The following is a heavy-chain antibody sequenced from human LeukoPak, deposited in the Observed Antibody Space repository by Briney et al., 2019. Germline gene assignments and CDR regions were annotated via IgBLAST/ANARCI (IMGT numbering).Heavy chain of an antibody. D-gene: IGHD3-10*01. CDR2: IYHSGST. Sequence: KPSETLSLTCTVSGYSISSGYYWGWIRQPPGKGPEWIGNIYHSGSTYNHPSLKSRVTISVDTSKNQFSLKLSSVTAADTAVYYCARAKGGFGELFGVFHWYFDLWGRGTLVTVSS. J-gene: IGHJ2*01. CDR3: ARAKGGFGELFGVFHWYFDL. V-gene: IGHV4-38-2*02. CDR1: GYSISSGYY.